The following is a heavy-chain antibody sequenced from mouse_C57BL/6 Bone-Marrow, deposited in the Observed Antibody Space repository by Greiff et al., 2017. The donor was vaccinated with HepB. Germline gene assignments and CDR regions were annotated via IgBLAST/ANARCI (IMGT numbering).Heavy chain of an antibody. D-gene: IGHD1-1*01. CDR1: GYTFTSYG. CDR2: IYPRSGNT. Sequence: QVQLQQSGAELARPGASVKLSCKASGYTFTSYGISWVKQRTGQGLEWIGEIYPRSGNTYYNEKFKGKATLTADKSSSTAYMELRSLTSEDSAVYFCERGGLRSYWYFDVWGTGTTVTVSS. CDR3: ERGGLRSYWYFDV. J-gene: IGHJ1*03. V-gene: IGHV1-81*01.